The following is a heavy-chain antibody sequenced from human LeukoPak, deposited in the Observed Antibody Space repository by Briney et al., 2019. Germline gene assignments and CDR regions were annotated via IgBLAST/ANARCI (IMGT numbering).Heavy chain of an antibody. J-gene: IGHJ3*02. CDR2: IRYDGSNK. Sequence: PGGSLRLSCAASGFTFSSYGMHWVRQAPGKGLEWVAFIRYDGSNKYYADPVKGRFTISRDNSKNTLYLQMNSLRAEDTAVYYCAKDQLRQWLPFDAFDIWGQGTMVTVSS. CDR1: GFTFSSYG. V-gene: IGHV3-30*02. D-gene: IGHD6-19*01. CDR3: AKDQLRQWLPFDAFDI.